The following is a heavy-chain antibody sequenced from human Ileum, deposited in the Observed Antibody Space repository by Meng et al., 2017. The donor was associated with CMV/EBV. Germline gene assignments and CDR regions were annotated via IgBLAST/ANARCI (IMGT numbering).Heavy chain of an antibody. J-gene: IGHJ4*02. CDR2: IDTNTGNL. Sequence: QVQLVQSGSELKKPGASVTGSCKASGYTFTSNNMIWVRQAPGQGPEWMGWIDTNTGNLTYAQGFTGRFVFSFDTSVSTAYLQISSLKAEDTAVYYCARDGLSGRYFDYWGQGTLVTVSS. CDR1: GYTFTSNN. V-gene: IGHV7-4-1*02. D-gene: IGHD1-26*01. CDR3: ARDGLSGRYFDY.